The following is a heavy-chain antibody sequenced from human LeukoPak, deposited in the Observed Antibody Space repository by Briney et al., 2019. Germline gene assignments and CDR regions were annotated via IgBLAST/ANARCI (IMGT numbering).Heavy chain of an antibody. CDR3: AGAVVAVSSHWFDP. CDR2: TFYSGST. J-gene: IGHJ5*02. D-gene: IGHD2-15*01. V-gene: IGHV4-39*01. CDR1: GDSVSGTNYY. Sequence: KASETLSLTCTVSGDSVSGTNYYWVWIRQTPGKGLEWIGSTFYSGSTYYNPSLKSRVSIFVDTSKNQVSLRVNSVTAADTAVYYCAGAVVAVSSHWFDPWGQGTLITVSS.